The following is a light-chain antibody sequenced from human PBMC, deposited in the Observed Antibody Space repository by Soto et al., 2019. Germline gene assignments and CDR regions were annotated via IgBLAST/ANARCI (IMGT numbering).Light chain of an antibody. CDR3: SSYTSSSPLV. CDR2: DVS. Sequence: QSALTQPASVSGSPGQSITISCTGTSSDVGGYNYVSWYQQHPGKAPKLMIYDVSNRPSGVSNRFSGSKFGNTASLTIFGLQAEDEADYYCSSYTSSSPLVFGTGTKATVL. V-gene: IGLV2-14*01. J-gene: IGLJ1*01. CDR1: SSDVGGYNY.